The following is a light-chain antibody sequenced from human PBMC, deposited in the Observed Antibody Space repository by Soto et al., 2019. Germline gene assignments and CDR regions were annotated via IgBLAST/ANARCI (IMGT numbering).Light chain of an antibody. CDR3: QQSYSTPT. V-gene: IGKV1-39*01. J-gene: IGKJ1*01. CDR2: AAS. Sequence: DIQMTQSPSSLSASVGARLPLNCRASQSISSYVNWYQQKPGKAPKLLIYAASSLQSGVPSRFSGSGSGTDFTLTSSSLQPEDFATYYCQQSYSTPTFGQGTKVDIK. CDR1: QSISSY.